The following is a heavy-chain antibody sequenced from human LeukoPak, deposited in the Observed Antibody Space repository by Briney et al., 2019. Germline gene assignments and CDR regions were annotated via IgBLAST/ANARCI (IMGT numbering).Heavy chain of an antibody. V-gene: IGHV4-4*07. CDR2: IYTSGST. D-gene: IGHD6-19*01. Sequence: SETLSLTCTVSGGSISSYYWSWIRQPAGKGLEWLGRIYTSGSTNYNPSLKSRVTMSVDTSKNQFSLKLSSVTAADTAVYYCARDRGQWLVPDYYYYYYMDVWGKGTTVTVSS. CDR1: GGSISSYY. J-gene: IGHJ6*03. CDR3: ARDRGQWLVPDYYYYYYMDV.